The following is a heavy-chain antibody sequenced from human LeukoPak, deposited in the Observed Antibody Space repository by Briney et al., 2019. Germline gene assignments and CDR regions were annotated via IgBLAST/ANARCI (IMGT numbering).Heavy chain of an antibody. J-gene: IGHJ4*02. Sequence: GRSLRLSCAASGFTFSSYAMHWVRQAPGKGLEWVAVISYDGSNKYYADSVKGRFTISRDNSKNTLCLQMNSLRAEDTAVYYCARAQTRYYDILTGSSFDYWGQGTLVTVSS. CDR1: GFTFSSYA. CDR3: ARAQTRYYDILTGSSFDY. D-gene: IGHD3-9*01. V-gene: IGHV3-30*04. CDR2: ISYDGSNK.